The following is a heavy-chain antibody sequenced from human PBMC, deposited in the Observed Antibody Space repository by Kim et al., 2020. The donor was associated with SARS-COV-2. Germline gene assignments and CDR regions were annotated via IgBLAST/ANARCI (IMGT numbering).Heavy chain of an antibody. D-gene: IGHD3-10*01. Sequence: GESLKISCKGSGYSFTSYWIGWVRQMPGKGLEWMGIIYPGDSDTRFSPSFQGQVTISADKSISTAYLQWSSLKASDTAMYYCARWGSGSYTDYYYYYGMDVWGQGTTVTVSS. CDR3: ARWGSGSYTDYYYYYGMDV. CDR1: GYSFTSYW. CDR2: IYPGDSDT. V-gene: IGHV5-51*01. J-gene: IGHJ6*02.